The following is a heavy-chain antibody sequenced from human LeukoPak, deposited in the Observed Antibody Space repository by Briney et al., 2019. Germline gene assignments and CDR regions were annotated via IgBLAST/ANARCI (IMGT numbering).Heavy chain of an antibody. V-gene: IGHV3-48*03. CDR2: ISSSSTI. CDR1: GFTFSSYE. D-gene: IGHD3-10*01. J-gene: IGHJ4*02. CDR3: ARGITELDY. Sequence: GGSLRLSCAASGFTFSSYEMNWLRQAPGKGLEWVANISSSSTIYYADSVKGRFTISRDNAKNSLYLQMNSLRAEDTAVYYCARGITELDYWGQGTMVSVSS.